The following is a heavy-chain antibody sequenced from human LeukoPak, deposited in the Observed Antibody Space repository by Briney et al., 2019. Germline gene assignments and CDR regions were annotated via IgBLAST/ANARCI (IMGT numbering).Heavy chain of an antibody. CDR2: ISSNGGST. CDR1: GFTLSSYA. CDR3: VKLFTFYYGSGSFPDY. J-gene: IGHJ4*02. D-gene: IGHD3-10*01. V-gene: IGHV3-64D*08. Sequence: GGSLRLPCSASGFTLSSYAMYWVRQPPGKGLEYVSAISSNGGSTYYADSVKGRFTISRDNSKNTLYLQMSSLRAEDTAVFYCVKLFTFYYGSGSFPDYWGQGTLVTVSS.